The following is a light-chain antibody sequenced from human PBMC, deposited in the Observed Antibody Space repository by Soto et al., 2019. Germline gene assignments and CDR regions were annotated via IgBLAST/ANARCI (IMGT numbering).Light chain of an antibody. Sequence: DIQMTQSPSSLSASVGDRVTITCQASQDISNHLNWYQQKPGQAPDLLIYDASNLERGVQSRFSGSGSGTDFTFTISRLQDEDFATYCCQHYHNYMYTFGQGTNLEI. CDR3: QHYHNYMYT. CDR2: DAS. CDR1: QDISNH. V-gene: IGKV1-33*01. J-gene: IGKJ2*01.